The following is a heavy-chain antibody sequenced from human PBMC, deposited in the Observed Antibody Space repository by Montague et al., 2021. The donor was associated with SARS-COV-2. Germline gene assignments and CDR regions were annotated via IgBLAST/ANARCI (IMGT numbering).Heavy chain of an antibody. V-gene: IGHV4-30-2*01. CDR1: GGSISSGGYS. CDR2: IYHSGST. Sequence: TLSLTCAVSGGSISSGGYSWNWIRQPPGKGLEWIGYIYHSGSTYYNPSLKSRVTISLDSSKNQFSLNLTSVTAAVTAVYYCARGSMVRGGKVYYGVDVWGQGTTVTVSS. D-gene: IGHD3-10*01. J-gene: IGHJ6*02. CDR3: ARGSMVRGGKVYYGVDV.